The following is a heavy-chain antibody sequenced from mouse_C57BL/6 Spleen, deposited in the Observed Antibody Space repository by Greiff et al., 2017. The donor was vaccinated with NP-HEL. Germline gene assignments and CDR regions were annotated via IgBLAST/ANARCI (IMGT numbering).Heavy chain of an antibody. Sequence: EVKLMESGGGLVKPGGSLKLSCAASGFTFSSYAMSWVRQTPEKRLEWVATISDGGSYTYYPDNVKGRFTISRDNAKNNLYLQMSHLKSEDTAMDYCARDQLGRFAYWGQGTLVTVSA. V-gene: IGHV5-4*01. CDR2: ISDGGSYT. CDR3: ARDQLGRFAY. J-gene: IGHJ3*01. D-gene: IGHD4-1*02. CDR1: GFTFSSYA.